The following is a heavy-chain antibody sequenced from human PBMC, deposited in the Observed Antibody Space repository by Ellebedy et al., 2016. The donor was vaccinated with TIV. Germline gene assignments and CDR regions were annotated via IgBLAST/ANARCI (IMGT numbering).Heavy chain of an antibody. V-gene: IGHV3-30*02. D-gene: IGHD6-13*01. Sequence: PGGSLRLSCAASGFTFSSYGMHWVRQAPGKGLEWVAFIRYDGSNKYYADSVKGRFTISRDNSKNTLYLQMNSLRAEDTAVYYCARGGIAAAATLDYWGQGTLVTVSS. CDR1: GFTFSSYG. CDR2: IRYDGSNK. CDR3: ARGGIAAAATLDY. J-gene: IGHJ4*02.